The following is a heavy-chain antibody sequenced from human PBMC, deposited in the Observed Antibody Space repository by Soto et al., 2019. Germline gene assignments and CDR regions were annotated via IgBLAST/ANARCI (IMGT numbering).Heavy chain of an antibody. CDR3: ALRSMAVVPEY. V-gene: IGHV4-59*01. CDR2: LYYGRSA. J-gene: IGHJ4*02. Sequence: QVQLQESGPGLVKPSETLSLTCAVSGDSISSYYCRWIRQPPGKGLESIGYLYYGRSANYNPSLRSRVTVSVDTSTNQCSLTLSSMTAADTAVYYCALRSMAVVPEYWGQGTLVTVSS. D-gene: IGHD2-15*01. CDR1: GDSISSYY.